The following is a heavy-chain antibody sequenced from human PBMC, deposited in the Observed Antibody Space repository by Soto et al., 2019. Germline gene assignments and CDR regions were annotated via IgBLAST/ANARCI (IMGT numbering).Heavy chain of an antibody. CDR3: ARDLGYDSSGYYYYYGMDV. J-gene: IGHJ6*02. Sequence: GGSLRLSCAASGFTFSSYWMSWVRQAPGKGLEWAANIKQDGSEKYYVDSVKGRFTISRDNAKNSLYLQMNSLRAEDTAVYYCARDLGYDSSGYYYYYGMDVWGQGTTVTVSS. D-gene: IGHD3-22*01. CDR2: IKQDGSEK. V-gene: IGHV3-7*01. CDR1: GFTFSSYW.